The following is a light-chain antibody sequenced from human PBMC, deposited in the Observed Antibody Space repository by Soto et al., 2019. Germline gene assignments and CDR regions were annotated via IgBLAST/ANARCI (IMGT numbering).Light chain of an antibody. CDR2: GAS. CDR3: QQYGTSVLIT. J-gene: IGKJ5*01. V-gene: IGKV3-20*01. CDR1: QSIGSNY. Sequence: VLTQSPGTLSLSPGERATLSCRASQSIGSNYLAWYQQKPGQAPRLLIYGASSRATGIPDRFSGSGSGTYFTHTISRLEPEDFAVYYCQQYGTSVLITFGQGTRLDIK.